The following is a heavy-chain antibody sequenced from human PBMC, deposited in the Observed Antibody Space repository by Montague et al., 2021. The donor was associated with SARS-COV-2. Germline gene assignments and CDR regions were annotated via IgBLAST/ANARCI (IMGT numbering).Heavy chain of an antibody. CDR3: ARDQGLGGWFDP. Sequence: SETLSLTCTVSGGSVSTYYWSWLRQPPGKGLEWIGFLYFSGSATTYNHPPKSRVTITIDTSKNQFSPNLSSVTAADTAVYFCARDQGLGGWFDPWGQGTLVAVSS. CDR1: GGSVSTYY. D-gene: IGHD3-16*01. CDR2: LYFSGSAT. V-gene: IGHV4-59*02. J-gene: IGHJ5*02.